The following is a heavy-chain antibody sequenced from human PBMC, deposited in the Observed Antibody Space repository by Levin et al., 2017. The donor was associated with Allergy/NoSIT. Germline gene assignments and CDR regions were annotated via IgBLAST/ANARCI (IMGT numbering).Heavy chain of an antibody. V-gene: IGHV4-34*01. J-gene: IGHJ4*02. CDR2: INHSGST. Sequence: PSETLSLTCAVYGGSFSGFYWSWIRQPPGKGLEWIGEINHSGSTNYNPSLKSRVTISVDTSKNQFSLKLSSVSAADTAVYYCARAYDYGILTGYALYDYWGRGTLVTVSS. D-gene: IGHD3-9*01. CDR3: ARAYDYGILTGYALYDY. CDR1: GGSFSGFY.